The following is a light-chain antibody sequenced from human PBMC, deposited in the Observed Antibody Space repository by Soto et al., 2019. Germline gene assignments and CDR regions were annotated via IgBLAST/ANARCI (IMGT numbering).Light chain of an antibody. CDR1: SSDVGDYDY. V-gene: IGLV2-14*01. J-gene: IGLJ1*01. Sequence: QSALTQPASVSGSPGQSITISCTGTSSDVGDYDYVSWYQQHPGKAPKLMIYEASNRPSGVSNRFSGSKSGNTASLTISGLQAEDEAEFYCSSYTSSSTSGFGTGTKVTVL. CDR3: SSYTSSSTSG. CDR2: EAS.